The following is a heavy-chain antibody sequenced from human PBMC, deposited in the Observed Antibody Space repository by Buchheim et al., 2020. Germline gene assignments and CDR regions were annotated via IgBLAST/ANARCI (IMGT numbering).Heavy chain of an antibody. V-gene: IGHV4-39*07. D-gene: IGHD2-8*02. CDR3: ARGGYCTGGVCYPHYYYYGMDV. Sequence: QLQLQESGPGLVKSSETLSLTCTVSGGSISSRSYYWGWIRQPPGKGLEWIGSIYYSGSTYYNPSLKSRVTISVDTSKNQFSLKLSSVTAADTAVYYCARGGYCTGGVCYPHYYYYGMDVWGQGTT. J-gene: IGHJ6*02. CDR1: GGSISSRSYY. CDR2: IYYSGST.